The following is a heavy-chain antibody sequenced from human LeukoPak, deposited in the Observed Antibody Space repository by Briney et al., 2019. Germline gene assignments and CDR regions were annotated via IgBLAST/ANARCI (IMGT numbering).Heavy chain of an antibody. D-gene: IGHD5-18*01. CDR3: AKVPVDGRIQLWLPQYYYYYGMDV. J-gene: IGHJ6*02. CDR1: GGSISSYY. Sequence: ETLSLTCTVSGGSISSYYWSWVRQAPGKGLEWVSAISGSGGSTYYADSVKGRFTISRDNSKNTLYLQMNSLRAEDTAVYYCAKVPVDGRIQLWLPQYYYYYGMDVWGQGTTVTVSS. V-gene: IGHV3-23*01. CDR2: ISGSGGST.